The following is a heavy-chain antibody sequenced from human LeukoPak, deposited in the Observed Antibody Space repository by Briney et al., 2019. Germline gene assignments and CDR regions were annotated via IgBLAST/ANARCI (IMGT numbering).Heavy chain of an antibody. J-gene: IGHJ4*02. V-gene: IGHV1-8*01. CDR3: ARGNTIFGVATDDY. D-gene: IGHD3-3*01. CDR1: GYTFTSYD. Sequence: ASVKVSCKASGYTFTSYDINWVRQATGQGLEWMGWMNPNSGNTGYAQKFQGRVTMTRNTSISTAYMELSSLRSEDTAVYYCARGNTIFGVATDDYWGQGTLVTVSS. CDR2: MNPNSGNT.